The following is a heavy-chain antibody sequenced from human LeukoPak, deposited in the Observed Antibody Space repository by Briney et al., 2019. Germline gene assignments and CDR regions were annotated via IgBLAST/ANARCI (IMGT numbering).Heavy chain of an antibody. CDR1: GFPFSSYW. CDR3: TRVGYIDEGIDY. V-gene: IGHV3-7*04. D-gene: IGHD5-24*01. Sequence: GGSLRLARGASGFPFSSYWMTWVRQAPGKGLEWVANIKQDGSKKSYVDSVKGRFTISRDNAKNSLYLQMNSLRAEDTAIYYCTRVGYIDEGIDYWGQGTLVTVSS. J-gene: IGHJ4*02. CDR2: IKQDGSKK.